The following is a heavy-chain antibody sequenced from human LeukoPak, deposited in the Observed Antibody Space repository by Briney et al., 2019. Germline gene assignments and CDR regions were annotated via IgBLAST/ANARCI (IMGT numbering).Heavy chain of an antibody. D-gene: IGHD3-10*01. CDR3: ARTGSGSGNNRFWFDP. V-gene: IGHV4-61*02. CDR2: IYTSGST. CDR1: GGSISSGSYY. Sequence: SETLSLTCTVSGGSISSGSYYWSWIRQPAGEGLEWIGRIYTSGSTNYNPSLKSRGTISVDTSKNQFSLKLSSVTAADTAVYYCARTGSGSGNNRFWFDPWGQGTLVTVSS. J-gene: IGHJ5*02.